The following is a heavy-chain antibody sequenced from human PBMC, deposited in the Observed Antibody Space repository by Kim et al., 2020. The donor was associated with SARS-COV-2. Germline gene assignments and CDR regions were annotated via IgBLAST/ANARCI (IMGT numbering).Heavy chain of an antibody. J-gene: IGHJ5*02. CDR3: AKGPRSVLRYFDCLNWFDP. V-gene: IGHV3-23*01. Sequence: GRFTISRDNSKNTLYLQMNSLGAEDTAVYYCAKGPRSVLRYFDCLNWFDPWGQGTLVTVSS. D-gene: IGHD3-9*01.